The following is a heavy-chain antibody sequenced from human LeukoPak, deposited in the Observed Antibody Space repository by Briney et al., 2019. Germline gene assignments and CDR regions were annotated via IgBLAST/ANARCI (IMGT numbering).Heavy chain of an antibody. J-gene: IGHJ4*02. CDR3: ARDSGWEPESDYDY. CDR2: TYYRSKWYN. Sequence: SQTLSLTCALSGDSVSSNSAAWNWLRQSPSRGLEWLGRTYYRSKWYNDYAVSVKSRITINPDTSKNQFSLQLNSVTPEDTAVYYCARDSGWEPESDYDYWGQGTLVTVSS. CDR1: GDSVSSNSAA. D-gene: IGHD1-26*01. V-gene: IGHV6-1*01.